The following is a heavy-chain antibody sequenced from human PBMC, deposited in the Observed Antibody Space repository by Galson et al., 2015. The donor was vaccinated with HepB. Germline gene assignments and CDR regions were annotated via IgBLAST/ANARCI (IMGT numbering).Heavy chain of an antibody. Sequence: VKVSCKASGGTFSSYTISWVRPAPGQGLEWMGRIIPVLGIANYAQKFQGRVTITADKSTSTAYMELSSLRSEDAAVYYCARVGYGSGSYYFDYWGQGTLVTVSS. J-gene: IGHJ4*02. CDR1: GGTFSSYT. CDR3: ARVGYGSGSYYFDY. D-gene: IGHD3-10*01. V-gene: IGHV1-69*02. CDR2: IIPVLGIA.